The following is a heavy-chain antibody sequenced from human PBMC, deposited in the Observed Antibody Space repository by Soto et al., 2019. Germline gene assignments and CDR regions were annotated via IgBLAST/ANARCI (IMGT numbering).Heavy chain of an antibody. V-gene: IGHV4-59*01. CDR3: ARDLFGSGYGMDV. CDR2: IYYSGST. Sequence: SETLSLTCTVSGGSISSYYWSWIRQPPGKGLEWIGYIYYSGSTNYNPSLKSRVTISVDTSKNQFSLKLSSVTAADTAVYYCARDLFGSGYGMDVWGQGTTVTVSS. J-gene: IGHJ6*02. CDR1: GGSISSYY. D-gene: IGHD3-3*01.